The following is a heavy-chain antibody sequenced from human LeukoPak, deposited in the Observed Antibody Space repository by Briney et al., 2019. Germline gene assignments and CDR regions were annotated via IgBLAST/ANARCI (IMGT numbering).Heavy chain of an antibody. V-gene: IGHV4-30-2*01. D-gene: IGHD6-13*01. CDR3: AGEIAAAGTGAFDI. CDR1: GGSISSGGYS. J-gene: IGHJ3*02. Sequence: SQTLSLTCAVSGGSISSGGYSWSWIRQPPGKGLEWIGYIYHSGSTYYNPSLKSRVTISVDRSKNQFSLKLSSVTAADTAVYYCAGEIAAAGTGAFDIWGQGTMVTVSS. CDR2: IYHSGST.